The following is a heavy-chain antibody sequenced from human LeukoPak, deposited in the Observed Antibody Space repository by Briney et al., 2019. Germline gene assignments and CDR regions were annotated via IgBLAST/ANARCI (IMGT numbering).Heavy chain of an antibody. CDR3: ARARAVAGTFSWFDP. CDR2: INHSRST. CDR1: GGSFSGNY. Sequence: KPSETLSLTCAVYGGSFSGNYWSWIRQPPGKGLEWIGEINHSRSTNYNPSLKRRVTMSVDTSKNQFSLKLSSVTAADTAVYYCARARAVAGTFSWFDPWGQGTLVTVSS. D-gene: IGHD6-19*01. V-gene: IGHV4-34*01. J-gene: IGHJ5*02.